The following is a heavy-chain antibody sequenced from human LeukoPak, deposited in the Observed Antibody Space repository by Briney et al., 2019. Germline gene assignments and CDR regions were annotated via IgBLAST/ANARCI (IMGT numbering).Heavy chain of an antibody. D-gene: IGHD3-10*01. V-gene: IGHV3-7*01. Sequence: GGSLRLSCAASGFTFSNYWMSWVRQAPGKGLEWVANIKQDGSERYYVDSVKGRFTISRDNAKNSLYLQMNSLRAEDTAVYYCARDYYGSGSYRSFDYYYYYMDVWGKGTTVTVSS. J-gene: IGHJ6*03. CDR2: IKQDGSER. CDR3: ARDYYGSGSYRSFDYYYYYMDV. CDR1: GFTFSNYW.